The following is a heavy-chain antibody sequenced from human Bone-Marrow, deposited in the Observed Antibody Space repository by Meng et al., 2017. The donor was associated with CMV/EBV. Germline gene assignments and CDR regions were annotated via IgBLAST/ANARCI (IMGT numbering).Heavy chain of an antibody. Sequence: ASVKVSCKASGYTFTSYYMHWVRQAPGQGLEWMGIINPSGGSTSYTQKFQGRVTMTRDSSTSTVYMELSSLRSEDTAVYYCAGYSPPRDIVVVPATLQGRYYYGTDVWGQGTTVTVSS. D-gene: IGHD2-2*01. CDR3: AGYSPPRDIVVVPATLQGRYYYGTDV. J-gene: IGHJ6*02. CDR1: GYTFTSYY. CDR2: INPSGGST. V-gene: IGHV1-46*01.